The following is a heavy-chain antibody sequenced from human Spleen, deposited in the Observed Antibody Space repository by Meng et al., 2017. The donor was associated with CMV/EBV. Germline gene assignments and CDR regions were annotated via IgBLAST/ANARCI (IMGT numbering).Heavy chain of an antibody. Sequence: QGQLQQWGAGLLEPSETLSLTCAVYGGSFSGYYWSWIRQPPGKGLEWIGEINHSGSTNYNPSLKSRVTISVDTSKNQFSLKLSSVTAADTAVYYCARGLFDLWGRGTLVTVSS. J-gene: IGHJ2*01. V-gene: IGHV4-34*01. CDR3: ARGLFDL. CDR1: GGSFSGYY. CDR2: INHSGST.